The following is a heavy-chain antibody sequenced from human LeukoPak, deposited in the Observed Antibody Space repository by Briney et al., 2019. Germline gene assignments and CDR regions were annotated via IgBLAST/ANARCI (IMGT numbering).Heavy chain of an antibody. CDR1: GYTFTGYY. J-gene: IGHJ6*02. CDR3: ARKPEGMDV. Sequence: ASVKVSCKASGYTFTGYYIHWVRQAPGLGLEWMGRINPSSGGTNYAQKFQGTVTMTRDTSISTAYMELSRLRSDDTAVYYCARKPEGMDVWGQGTTVTVSS. V-gene: IGHV1-2*06. D-gene: IGHD1-14*01. CDR2: INPSSGGT.